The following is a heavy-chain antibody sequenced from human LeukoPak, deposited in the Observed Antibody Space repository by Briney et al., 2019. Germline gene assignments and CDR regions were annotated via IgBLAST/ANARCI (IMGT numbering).Heavy chain of an antibody. Sequence: SETLSLTCTVSGGSISSSSYYWGWIRQPPGKGLEWIGEINHSGSTNYNPSLKSRVTISVDTSKNQFSLKLSSVTAADTAVYYCARWGQDGYVLPDKNWFDPWGQGTLVTVSS. CDR3: ARWGQDGYVLPDKNWFDP. CDR2: INHSGST. J-gene: IGHJ5*02. CDR1: GGSISSSSYY. V-gene: IGHV4-39*07. D-gene: IGHD5-24*01.